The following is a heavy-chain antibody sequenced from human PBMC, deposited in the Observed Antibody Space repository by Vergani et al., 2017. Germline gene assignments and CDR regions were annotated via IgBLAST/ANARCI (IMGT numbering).Heavy chain of an antibody. J-gene: IGHJ4*02. CDR2: IYTSGST. CDR3: ARVARSGDY. D-gene: IGHD5-12*01. Sequence: QVQLQESGPGLVKPSQTLSLTCTVSGGSISSGSYYWSWIRQPAVKGLEWIGRIYTSGSTNYNPSLKSRVTISVDTSKNQFSLKLSSVTAADTAVYYCARVARSGDYWGQGTLVTVSS. CDR1: GGSISSGSYY. V-gene: IGHV4-61*02.